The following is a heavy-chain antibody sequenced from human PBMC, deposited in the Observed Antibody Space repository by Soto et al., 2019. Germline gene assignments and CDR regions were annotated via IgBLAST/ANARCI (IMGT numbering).Heavy chain of an antibody. CDR2: INSGSRYI. V-gene: IGHV3-21*01. D-gene: IGHD6-19*01. CDR3: ARSDGVAGNWYFDL. J-gene: IGHJ2*01. Sequence: GYLGLSSEDSTIAFSDSTLILVRQAPGKGLEWVSSINSGSRYIYYADSVKGRFTISRDNGRKSLNLQMNSLRAEDTAVYYCARSDGVAGNWYFDLWGRGTLVTGYS. CDR1: TIAFSDST.